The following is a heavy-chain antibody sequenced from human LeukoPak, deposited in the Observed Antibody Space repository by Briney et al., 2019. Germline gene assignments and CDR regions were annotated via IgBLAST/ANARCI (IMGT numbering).Heavy chain of an antibody. Sequence: GASVKVSCKASGYTFTSYGISWVRQAPGQGLEWMGWISAYNGNTNYAQKLQGRVTMTTDTSTSTAYMELRSLRSDDTAVYYCARFSLNGGYIVGATTIDYWGQGTLVTVSS. CDR2: ISAYNGNT. CDR3: ARFSLNGGYIVGATTIDY. V-gene: IGHV1-18*01. CDR1: GYTFTSYG. D-gene: IGHD1-26*01. J-gene: IGHJ4*02.